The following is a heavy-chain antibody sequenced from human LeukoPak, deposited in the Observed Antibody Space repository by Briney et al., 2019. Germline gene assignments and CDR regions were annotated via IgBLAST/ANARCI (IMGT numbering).Heavy chain of an antibody. D-gene: IGHD3/OR15-3a*01. J-gene: IGHJ4*02. CDR1: GFTFSNAW. V-gene: IGHV3-15*01. CDR2: IKRKGDDGTI. Sequence: GGSLRLSCAASGFTFSNAWMSWVRQAPGRGLEWVGRIKRKGDDGTIDYAAPVKGRLSISRDDSKNTLYLQMNSLKSEDTAVYYCTAGTGRSDFDYWGQGTLVSVSS. CDR3: TAGTGRSDFDY.